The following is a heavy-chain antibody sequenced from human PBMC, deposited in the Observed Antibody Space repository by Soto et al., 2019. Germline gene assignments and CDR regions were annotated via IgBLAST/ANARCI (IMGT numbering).Heavy chain of an antibody. J-gene: IGHJ6*02. Sequence: GESLKISCKGSGYSFTSYQIGWVRQVPGKGLEWMGIIYPGDSDIRYSPSFEGQVTISADKSITTAYLQWSSLKASDTAIYYCARLKTKLEHYYYGRDVCDQRTTVTVAS. CDR3: ARLKTKLEHYYYGRDV. CDR1: GYSFTSYQ. CDR2: IYPGDSDI. V-gene: IGHV5-51*01.